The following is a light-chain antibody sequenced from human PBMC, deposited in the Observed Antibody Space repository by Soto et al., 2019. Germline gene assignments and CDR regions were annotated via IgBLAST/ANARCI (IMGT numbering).Light chain of an antibody. CDR1: SSDVGSNNF. J-gene: IGLJ2*01. Sequence: QSVLTQPASVSGAPGQWITISCTGTSSDVGSNNFVYWYQQHPGKAPRLIIYENICRPSGVPNRFSGSKSGNTASLAISGLQAEDEADYYCSSYKTGRSREVFGGGTKLTVL. CDR3: SSYKTGRSREV. V-gene: IGLV2-14*03. CDR2: ENI.